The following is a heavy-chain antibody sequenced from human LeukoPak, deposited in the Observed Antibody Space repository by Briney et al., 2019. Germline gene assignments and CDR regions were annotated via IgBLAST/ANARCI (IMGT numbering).Heavy chain of an antibody. CDR2: IKQDGSEK. D-gene: IGHD6-19*01. V-gene: IGHV3-7*01. Sequence: GGSLRLSCAASGFTFSSYEMNWVRQAPGKGLEWVANIKQDGSEKYYVDSVKGRFTISRDNAKNSLYLQMNSLRAEDTAVYYCARGRYSSGWYGLGHYYYYMDVWGKGTTVTISS. CDR1: GFTFSSYE. CDR3: ARGRYSSGWYGLGHYYYYMDV. J-gene: IGHJ6*03.